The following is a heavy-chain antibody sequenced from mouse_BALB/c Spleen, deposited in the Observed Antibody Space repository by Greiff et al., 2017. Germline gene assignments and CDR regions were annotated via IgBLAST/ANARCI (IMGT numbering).Heavy chain of an antibody. CDR2: ISTYYGDA. V-gene: IGHV1S137*01. D-gene: IGHD1-1*01. CDR3: ARFYGSSYAHWYFDV. J-gene: IGHJ1*01. CDR1: GYTFTDYA. Sequence: VKLMESGAELVRPGVSVKISCKGSGYTFTDYAMHWVKQSHAKSLEWIGVISTYYGDASYNQKFKGKATMTVDKSSSTAYMELARLTSEDSAIYYCARFYGSSYAHWYFDVWGAGTTVTVSS.